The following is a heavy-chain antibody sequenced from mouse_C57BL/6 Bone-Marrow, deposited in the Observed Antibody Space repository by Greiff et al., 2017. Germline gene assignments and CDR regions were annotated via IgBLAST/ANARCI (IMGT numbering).Heavy chain of an antibody. J-gene: IGHJ2*01. CDR1: GFTFSDYY. Sequence: EVKLVESGGGLVQPGGSLKLSCAASGFTFSDYYMYWVRQTPEKRLEWVAYISNDSGSTNYPDTVKGRFTISRENAKNTLYLQLSDLKSEDTAKYYFAKQATTGRFSYDFDYWGQGTTLTVSS. D-gene: IGHD1-1*01. CDR2: ISNDSGST. V-gene: IGHV5-12*01. CDR3: AKQATTGRFSYDFDY.